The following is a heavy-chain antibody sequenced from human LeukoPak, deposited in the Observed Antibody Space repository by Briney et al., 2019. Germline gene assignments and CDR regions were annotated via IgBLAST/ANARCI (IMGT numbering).Heavy chain of an antibody. CDR1: GGSISSYY. Sequence: ASETLSLTCTVSGGSISSYYWNWIRQPPGKGPEWIGCISDTGTTKYNPAFKSRVTISVDTSKNQFSLKLTPVTAADTAVYFCATGYYEPFEKWGQGTLVSIFS. D-gene: IGHD3-22*01. J-gene: IGHJ4*02. V-gene: IGHV4-59*12. CDR2: ISDTGTT. CDR3: ATGYYEPFEK.